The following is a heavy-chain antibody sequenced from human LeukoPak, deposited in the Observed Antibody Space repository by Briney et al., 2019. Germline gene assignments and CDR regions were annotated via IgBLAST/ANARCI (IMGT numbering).Heavy chain of an antibody. J-gene: IGHJ3*02. CDR3: ARGPSTTGTTVAFDI. D-gene: IGHD1-1*01. V-gene: IGHV1-18*01. Sequence: GSSVKVSCKASGYTFTSYGISWVRQAPGQGLEWMGWISAYNGNTNYAQKLQGRVTMTTDTSTSTAYMELRSLRSDDTAVYYCARGPSTTGTTVAFDIWGQGTMVTVSS. CDR2: ISAYNGNT. CDR1: GYTFTSYG.